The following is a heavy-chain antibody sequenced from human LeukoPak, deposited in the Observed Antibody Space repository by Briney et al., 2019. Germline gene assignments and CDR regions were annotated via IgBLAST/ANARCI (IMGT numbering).Heavy chain of an antibody. CDR1: GFTFSTYW. J-gene: IGHJ5*02. Sequence: GSLRLSCAASGFTFSTYWMAWIRQPPGKGLEWIGEINHSGSTNYNPFLKSRVTISVGTSKNQFSLKLSSVTAADTAVYYCARVRRGYYGSGSYFRGWFDPWGQGTLVTVSS. CDR2: INHSGST. D-gene: IGHD3-10*01. V-gene: IGHV4-34*01. CDR3: ARVRRGYYGSGSYFRGWFDP.